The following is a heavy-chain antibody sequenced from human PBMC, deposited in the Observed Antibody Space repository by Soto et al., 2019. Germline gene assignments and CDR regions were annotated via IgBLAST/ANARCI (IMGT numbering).Heavy chain of an antibody. D-gene: IGHD2-2*01. J-gene: IGHJ6*02. CDR1: GFTFSTYG. V-gene: IGHV3-30*03. CDR2: ISYDGVNK. Sequence: GGSLRLSCAASGFTFSTYGMHWVRQAPGKGLEWVAVISYDGVNKYYADPVKGRFTISRDNSKNTLYLQMNSLRAEDTAVYYCARVVGGSASDYYYYGMDVWGQGTTVTVSS. CDR3: ARVVGGSASDYYYYGMDV.